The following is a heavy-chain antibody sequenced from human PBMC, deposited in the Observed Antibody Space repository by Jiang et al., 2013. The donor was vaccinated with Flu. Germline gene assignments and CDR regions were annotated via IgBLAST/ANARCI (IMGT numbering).Heavy chain of an antibody. CDR2: IFYDGSNK. Sequence: QLLESGGGVVQPGRSLRLSCAASGFTFSNYGMHWVRQAPGKGLEWVAVIFYDGSNKYYADSVKGRFIISRDNSKNTLYLQMNSLRAEDTAVYYCARGARFLEWLLSGMDVWGQGTTVTVTS. V-gene: IGHV3-33*08. CDR3: ARGARFLEWLLSGMDV. J-gene: IGHJ6*02. D-gene: IGHD3-3*01. CDR1: GFTFSNYG.